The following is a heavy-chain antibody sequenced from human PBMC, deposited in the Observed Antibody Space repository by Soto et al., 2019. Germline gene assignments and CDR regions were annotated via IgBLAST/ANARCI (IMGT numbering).Heavy chain of an antibody. D-gene: IGHD1-26*01. V-gene: IGHV3-33*01. J-gene: IGHJ4*02. CDR3: ARDWWEKPVGKETVGKFDY. CDR2: IWSDGTKK. Sequence: GGSLRLSCTASGFAFSNYGIHWVRQAPGRGLEWVAVIWSDGTKKFYAGSVRGRFTISRDNSKNTIYLQMNSLRAEDTAVYYWARDWWEKPVGKETVGKFDYWGKGTWVTGSS. CDR1: GFAFSNYG.